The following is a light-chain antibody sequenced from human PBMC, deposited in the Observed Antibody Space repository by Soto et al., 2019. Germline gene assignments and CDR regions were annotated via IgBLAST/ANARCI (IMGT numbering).Light chain of an antibody. V-gene: IGKV1-39*01. CDR1: QSISSH. J-gene: IGKJ3*01. CDR3: QQSYSSPFT. Sequence: DIQMTQSPSSLSASVGDRVTITCRASQSISSHFNWYQQKPGKAPKVLIYAASSLQGGVPSRFSGSGSGTDFTLTIKSLQPEDFATYYCQQSYSSPFTFGPGTKVDIK. CDR2: AAS.